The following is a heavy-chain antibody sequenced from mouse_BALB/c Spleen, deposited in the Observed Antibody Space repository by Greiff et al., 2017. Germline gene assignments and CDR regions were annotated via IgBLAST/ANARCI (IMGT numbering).Heavy chain of an antibody. D-gene: IGHD2-1*01. V-gene: IGHV2-9*02. Sequence: QVQLKESGPGLVAPSQSLSITCTVSGFSLTSYGVHWVRQPPGKGLEWLGVIWAGGSTNYNSALMSRLSISKDNSKSQVFLKMNSLQTDDTAMYYCARDGYGILAYWGQGTLVTVSA. CDR2: IWAGGST. J-gene: IGHJ3*01. CDR3: ARDGYGILAY. CDR1: GFSLTSYG.